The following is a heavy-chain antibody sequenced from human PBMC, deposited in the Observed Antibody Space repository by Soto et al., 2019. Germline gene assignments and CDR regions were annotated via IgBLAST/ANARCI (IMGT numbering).Heavy chain of an antibody. CDR3: ARLQPHTAIASGAFDI. J-gene: IGHJ3*02. D-gene: IGHD5-18*01. CDR2: IYPGDSDT. CDR1: GYTFTSYW. Sequence: PGESLKISCKGSGYTFTSYWIGWVRQMPGKGLEWMGIIYPGDSDTRYSPSFQGQVTISADKSISTAYLQWSSLKASDTAMYYCARLQPHTAIASGAFDIWGQGTMVTVSS. V-gene: IGHV5-51*01.